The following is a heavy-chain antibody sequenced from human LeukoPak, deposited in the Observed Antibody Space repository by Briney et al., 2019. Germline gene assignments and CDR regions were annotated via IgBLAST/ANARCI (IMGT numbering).Heavy chain of an antibody. V-gene: IGHV5-51*01. J-gene: IGHJ3*02. Sequence: GESLKISCKGSGYSFNTYWIGWVRQMPGRGLEWMGIIYPGDSDTRYKPSFQGQVTISADKSISAAYLQWSSLKASDTAMYYCARTRVPHSSYDAFDIWGQGTMVTVSS. CDR3: ARTRVPHSSYDAFDI. CDR2: IYPGDSDT. D-gene: IGHD6-6*01. CDR1: GYSFNTYW.